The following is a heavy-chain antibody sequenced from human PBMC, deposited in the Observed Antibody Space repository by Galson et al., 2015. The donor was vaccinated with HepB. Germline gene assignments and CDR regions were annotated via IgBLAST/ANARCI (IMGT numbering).Heavy chain of an antibody. D-gene: IGHD6-19*01. J-gene: IGHJ5*02. CDR3: ARDRYSSGWSGWGWFDP. CDR2: IYSGGST. CDR1: GFTVSSNY. Sequence: SLRLSCAASGFTVSSNYMSWVRQAPGKGLEWVSVIYSGGSTYYADSVKGRFTISRDNSKNTLYLQMNSLRAEDTAVYYCARDRYSSGWSGWGWFDPWGQGTLVTVSS. V-gene: IGHV3-53*01.